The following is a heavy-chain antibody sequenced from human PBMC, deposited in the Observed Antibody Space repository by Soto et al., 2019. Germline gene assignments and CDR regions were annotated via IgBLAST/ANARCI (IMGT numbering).Heavy chain of an antibody. J-gene: IGHJ4*02. CDR1: GFTFSSYA. D-gene: IGHD1-26*01. Sequence: QVQLVESGEGVVQPGRSLRLSCAASGFTFSSYAMHWVRQAPGKGLEWVAVISYDGSNKYYADSVKGRFTISRDNSKNTLYLQMNSLRAEDTAVYYCASYSGSWDDYWGQGTLVTVSS. CDR2: ISYDGSNK. CDR3: ASYSGSWDDY. V-gene: IGHV3-30-3*01.